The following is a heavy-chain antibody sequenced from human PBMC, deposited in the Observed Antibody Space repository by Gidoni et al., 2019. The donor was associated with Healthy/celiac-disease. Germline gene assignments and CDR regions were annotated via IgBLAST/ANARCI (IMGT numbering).Heavy chain of an antibody. J-gene: IGHJ4*02. CDR1: GFTFSSYS. Sequence: EVQLVESGGGLVKPGGSLRLSCAASGFTFSSYSMNWVRQAPGKGLEWVSSISSSSSYIYYADSVKGRFTISRDNAKNSLYLQMNSLRAEDTAVYYCAKYSGSYYGYWGQGTLVTVSS. CDR2: ISSSSSYI. D-gene: IGHD1-26*01. V-gene: IGHV3-21*01. CDR3: AKYSGSYYGY.